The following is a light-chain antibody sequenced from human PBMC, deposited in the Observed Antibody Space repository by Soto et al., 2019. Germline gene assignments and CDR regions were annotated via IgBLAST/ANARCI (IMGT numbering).Light chain of an antibody. V-gene: IGLV2-8*01. CDR1: SSDVGYYDY. Sequence: QSVLTQPPSASGFPGQSVTISCTGTSSDVGYYDYVSWYQQHPGKAPKLVIYEVTKRPSGVPDRVSASKSGNTASLTVSGLRAEDEAAYYCSSYAGSNNFVFGSGTQLTVL. CDR3: SSYAGSNNFV. CDR2: EVT. J-gene: IGLJ7*01.